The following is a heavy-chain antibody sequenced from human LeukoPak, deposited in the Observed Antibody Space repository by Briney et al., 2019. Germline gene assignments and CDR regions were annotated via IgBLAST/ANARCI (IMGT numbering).Heavy chain of an antibody. V-gene: IGHV1-18*01. CDR2: ISAYNGNT. J-gene: IGHJ3*02. D-gene: IGHD2-21*02. CDR3: ARDHSSYCGGDCYSEI. Sequence: ASVKVCCKASGYTFTSYGISWVRQAPGQGLEWMGWISAYNGNTNYAQKLQGRVTMATDTSTSTAYMELRSLRSDDTAVYYCARDHSSYCGGDCYSEIWGQGTMVTVSS. CDR1: GYTFTSYG.